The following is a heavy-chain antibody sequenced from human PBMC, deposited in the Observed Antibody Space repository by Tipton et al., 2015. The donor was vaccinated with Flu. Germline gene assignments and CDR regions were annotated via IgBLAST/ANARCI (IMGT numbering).Heavy chain of an antibody. V-gene: IGHV4-61*10. CDR1: GGSITTENYH. D-gene: IGHD5-18*01. CDR2: IYYSGST. CDR3: ARDGYNYGHDY. Sequence: LRLSCTVSGGSITTENYHWTWIRQPAGKGLEWIGYIYYSGSTNYNPSLKSRVTMSLDTSKDQFSLKLSSVTAADTAVYYCARDGYNYGHDYWGQGTLVTVSS. J-gene: IGHJ4*02.